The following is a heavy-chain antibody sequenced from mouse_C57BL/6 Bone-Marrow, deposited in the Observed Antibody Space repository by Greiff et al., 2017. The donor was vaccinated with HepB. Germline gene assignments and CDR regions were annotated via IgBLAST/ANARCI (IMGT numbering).Heavy chain of an antibody. CDR2: INPYNGGT. D-gene: IGHD6-1*01. CDR3: ARGLAYYYAMDY. CDR1: GYTFTDYY. V-gene: IGHV1-19*01. Sequence: EVKLQESGPVLVKPGASVKMSCKASGYTFTDYYMNWVKQSHGKSLEWIGVINPYNGGTSYNQKFKGKATLTVDKSSSTAYMELNSLTSEDSAVYYCARGLAYYYAMDYWGQGTSVTVSS. J-gene: IGHJ4*01.